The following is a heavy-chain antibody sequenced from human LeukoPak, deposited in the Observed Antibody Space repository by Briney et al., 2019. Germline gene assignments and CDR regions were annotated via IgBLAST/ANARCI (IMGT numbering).Heavy chain of an antibody. V-gene: IGHV1-8*03. CDR2: MNPNSGNT. CDR3: ARGCGSSGSYYYYMDV. CDR1: GYTFTSYD. J-gene: IGHJ6*03. D-gene: IGHD6-6*01. Sequence: GASVKVSCKASGYTFTSYDINWVRQATGQGLEWMGWMNPNSGNTGYAQKFQGRVTITRDTSISTAYMELSSLRSEDTAVYYCARGCGSSGSYYYYMDVWGKGTTVTVSS.